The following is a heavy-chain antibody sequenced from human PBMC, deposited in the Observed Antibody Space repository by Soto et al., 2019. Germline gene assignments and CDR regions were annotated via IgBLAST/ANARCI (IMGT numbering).Heavy chain of an antibody. J-gene: IGHJ3*02. CDR1: GGTFSSYT. V-gene: IGHV1-69*02. CDR2: IIPILGIA. D-gene: IGHD2-2*01. CDR3: ARSGSYCSSTSCANDAFDI. Sequence: QVQLVQSGAEVKKPGSSVKVSCKASGGTFSSYTISWVRQAPGQGLEWMGRIIPILGIANYAQKFQGRVKITADKSTSTAYMELSSLRSEDTAVYYCARSGSYCSSTSCANDAFDIWGQGTMVTVSS.